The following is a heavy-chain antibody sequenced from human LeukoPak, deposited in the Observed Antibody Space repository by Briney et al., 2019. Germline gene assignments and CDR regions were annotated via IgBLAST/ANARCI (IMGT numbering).Heavy chain of an antibody. J-gene: IGHJ4*02. CDR1: GFTFSTYA. Sequence: GGSLRLSCAASGFTFSTYAMTWVRQAPGKGLEWVSDISGTGGRTYYADSVKGRFTISRDNSKNTVDPLMNSLRAEDTAIYYCARDVPYYYDSSGYYSPFDCWGQGTLVTVSS. CDR2: ISGTGGRT. CDR3: ARDVPYYYDSSGYYSPFDC. D-gene: IGHD3-22*01. V-gene: IGHV3-23*01.